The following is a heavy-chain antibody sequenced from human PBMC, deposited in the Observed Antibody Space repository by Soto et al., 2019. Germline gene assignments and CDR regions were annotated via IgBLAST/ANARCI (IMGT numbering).Heavy chain of an antibody. V-gene: IGHV4-30-4*01. CDR3: ARDIGYGDYSPYYYYGMDV. Sequence: QVQLQESGPGLVKPSQTLSLTCTVSGGSISSGDYYWSWIRQPPGQGLEWIGYIYYSGSTYYNPSLKSRVTISVDTSKNQVYLKLSSVTAADTAVYYCARDIGYGDYSPYYYYGMDVWGQGTTVTVSS. CDR1: GGSISSGDYY. J-gene: IGHJ6*02. D-gene: IGHD4-17*01. CDR2: IYYSGST.